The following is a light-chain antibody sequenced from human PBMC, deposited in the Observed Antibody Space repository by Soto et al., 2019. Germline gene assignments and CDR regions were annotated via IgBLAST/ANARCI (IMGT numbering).Light chain of an antibody. CDR2: GNT. J-gene: IGLJ2*01. CDR3: QSYDSSLSAYVV. Sequence: QSVLTQPPSVSGAPGQRVTISCTGSSSNIGAGYDVHWYQQRPGTAPKLPIYGNTNRPSGVPDRFSGSKSGTSASLAITGLQAEDEADYYCQSYDSSLSAYVVFGGGTKLTVL. CDR1: SSNIGAGYD. V-gene: IGLV1-40*01.